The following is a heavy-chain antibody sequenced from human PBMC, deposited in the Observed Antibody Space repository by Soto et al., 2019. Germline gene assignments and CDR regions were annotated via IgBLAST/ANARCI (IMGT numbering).Heavy chain of an antibody. V-gene: IGHV1-46*01. Sequence: QVQLMQSGAEVKKPGASVKVSCKASGDTFTDYYIHWVRQAPGQGLEWMGTVNPSGGHTTYAQHFLGRVTMTRDTSTSTLYMGLTRLTSDDTAIYYCARGGPVVVVTAALDYWGQGTLVTVSS. J-gene: IGHJ4*02. D-gene: IGHD2-21*02. CDR3: ARGGPVVVVTAALDY. CDR2: VNPSGGHT. CDR1: GDTFTDYY.